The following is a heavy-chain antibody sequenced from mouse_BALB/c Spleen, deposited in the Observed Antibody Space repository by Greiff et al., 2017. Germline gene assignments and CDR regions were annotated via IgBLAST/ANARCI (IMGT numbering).Heavy chain of an antibody. Sequence: DVKLVESGGDLVKPGGSLKLSCAASGFTFSSYGMSWVRQTPDKRLEWVATISSGGSYTYYPDSVKGRFTISRDNAKNTLYLQMSSLKSEDTAMYYCASLNSGAMDYWGQGTSVTVSS. CDR1: GFTFSSYG. CDR3: ASLNSGAMDY. V-gene: IGHV5-6*02. D-gene: IGHD3-2*02. J-gene: IGHJ4*01. CDR2: ISSGGSYT.